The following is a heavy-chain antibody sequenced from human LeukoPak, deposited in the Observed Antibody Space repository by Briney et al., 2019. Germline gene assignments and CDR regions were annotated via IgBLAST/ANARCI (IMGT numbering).Heavy chain of an antibody. V-gene: IGHV3-21*01. CDR3: ARVNLQNIVVVPAAQPYYYYYYYMDV. CDR2: ISSSSYI. D-gene: IGHD2-2*01. CDR1: GFTFSSYS. J-gene: IGHJ6*03. Sequence: GGSLRLSCAASGFTFSSYSMNWVRQAPGKGLEWVSSISSSSYIYYADSVKGRFTISRDNAKNSLYLQMNSLRAEDTAVFYCARVNLQNIVVVPAAQPYYYYYYYMDVWGKGTTVTVSS.